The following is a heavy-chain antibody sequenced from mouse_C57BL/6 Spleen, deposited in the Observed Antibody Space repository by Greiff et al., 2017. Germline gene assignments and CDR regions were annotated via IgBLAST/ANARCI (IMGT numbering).Heavy chain of an antibody. Sequence: QVTLKESGPGILQSSQTLSLTCSFSGSSLSTSGMGVSWIRQPSGKGLEWLAHIYWDDDKRNNPSLKSRLTISKDTSRNQVFLKITSVDTADTATYYCARRDYDYPWFADWGQGTLVTVSA. J-gene: IGHJ3*01. CDR3: ARRDYDYPWFAD. V-gene: IGHV8-12*01. CDR2: IYWDDDK. D-gene: IGHD2-4*01. CDR1: GSSLSTSGMG.